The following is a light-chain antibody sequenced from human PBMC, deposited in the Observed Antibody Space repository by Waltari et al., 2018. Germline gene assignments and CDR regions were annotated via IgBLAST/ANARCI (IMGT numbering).Light chain of an antibody. CDR2: TDT. J-gene: IGLJ3*02. CDR3: YSATDNNLRV. Sequence: SYELTQPSSVSVSPGQTARITCSGNVLAGKYARWFQQKPGQTPVLKSYTDTERPSGIPERFSGSSSGSTVTLTISGAQVEDEVDYYCYSATDNNLRVFGGGTKLTVL. V-gene: IGLV3-27*01. CDR1: VLAGKY.